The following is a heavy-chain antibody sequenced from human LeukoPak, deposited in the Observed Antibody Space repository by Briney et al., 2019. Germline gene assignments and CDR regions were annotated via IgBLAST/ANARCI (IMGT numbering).Heavy chain of an antibody. V-gene: IGHV3-23*01. Sequence: GGSLRLSCAASGFTFSNYAMSWVRQAPGKGLEWVSAISGSGGSTYYADSVKGRFTISRDNSKNTLYLQMNSLRAEDTAVYYCAKRGYYYDSSGPNDGAFDIWGQGTMVTVSS. CDR3: AKRGYYYDSSGPNDGAFDI. J-gene: IGHJ3*02. CDR2: ISGSGGST. CDR1: GFTFSNYA. D-gene: IGHD3-22*01.